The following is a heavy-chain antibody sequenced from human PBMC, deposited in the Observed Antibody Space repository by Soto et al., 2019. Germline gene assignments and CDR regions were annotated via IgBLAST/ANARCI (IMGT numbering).Heavy chain of an antibody. CDR1: GFTFNSCA. D-gene: IGHD1-26*01. Sequence: EVQLSESGGGLVQPGGSLRLSCAASGFTFNSCAMTWVRQAPGRGLEWVSSVSGSGTNTYYGDSVKGRFTISRDNSKNTVYLQMSSLRAEDTAVYFCAKDNPVGATPGWFDLWGQGTLVTVSS. CDR3: AKDNPVGATPGWFDL. J-gene: IGHJ5*02. CDR2: VSGSGTNT. V-gene: IGHV3-23*01.